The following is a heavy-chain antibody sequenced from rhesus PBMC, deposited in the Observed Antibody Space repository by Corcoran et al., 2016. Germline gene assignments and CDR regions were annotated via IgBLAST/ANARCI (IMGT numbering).Heavy chain of an antibody. CDR1: GGSISSSNW. D-gene: IGHD5-36*02. Sequence: QVQLQESGPGLVKPSETLSLTCAVSGGSISSSNWWSWIRQSPGKGVEWIGYIYGGSGSASYNPSLKSRVTISADTSKNQFSLQLSSVTAADTAVYYCARRLATVTLSYFDYWGQGVLVTVSS. CDR2: IYGGSGSA. V-gene: IGHV4S7*01. J-gene: IGHJ4*01. CDR3: ARRLATVTLSYFDY.